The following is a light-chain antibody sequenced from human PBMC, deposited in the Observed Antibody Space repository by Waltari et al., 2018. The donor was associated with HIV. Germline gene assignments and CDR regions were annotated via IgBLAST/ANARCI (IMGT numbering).Light chain of an antibody. CDR3: QHYRSSFRT. CDR1: DSISTF. Sequence: DIQLTQSPSTLSVSVGDRVTITCRASDSISTFLVWYQQKPGKAPRLLIFGASSLQNGVPSRFIGSGYGTDFTLTISRLQPDDFATYYCQHYRSSFRTFGQGTRVEMK. CDR2: GAS. J-gene: IGKJ1*01. V-gene: IGKV1-5*03.